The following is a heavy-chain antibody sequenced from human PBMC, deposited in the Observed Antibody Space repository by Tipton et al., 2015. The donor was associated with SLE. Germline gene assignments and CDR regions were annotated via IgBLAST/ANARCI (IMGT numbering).Heavy chain of an antibody. J-gene: IGHJ6*03. D-gene: IGHD6-19*01. CDR2: IHHSGIT. CDR1: GYSIRNGYY. CDR3: ARETEDTGWIHSRDYIYYYYYVDV. V-gene: IGHV4-38-2*02. Sequence: TLSLTCNVSGYSIRNGYYWGWIRQAPGKGLEWTGTIHHSGITYYNPSLKSRVTISVDTSKNQFSLELSSVTAADTAVYYCARETEDTGWIHSRDYIYYYYYVDVWDQGP.